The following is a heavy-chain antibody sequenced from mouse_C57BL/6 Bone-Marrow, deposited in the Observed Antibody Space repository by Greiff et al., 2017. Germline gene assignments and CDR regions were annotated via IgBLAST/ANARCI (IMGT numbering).Heavy chain of an antibody. Sequence: VKLLEPGPELVKPGASVKISCKASGYAFSSYWMNWVTQRPGKGLEWIGRIYPGDGDTTYNGKFKGKATLTANKSSRTAYMQLSSLTSADSAVYFCARGYCGSCFDYWGQGTTLTVSS. V-gene: IGHV1-82*01. J-gene: IGHJ2*01. CDR1: GYAFSSYW. D-gene: IGHD1-1*01. CDR3: ARGYCGSCFDY. CDR2: IYPGDGDT.